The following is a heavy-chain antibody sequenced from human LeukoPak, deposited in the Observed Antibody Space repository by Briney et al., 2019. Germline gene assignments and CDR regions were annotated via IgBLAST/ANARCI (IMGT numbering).Heavy chain of an antibody. CDR3: ATETAVKNYYYYYGMDV. J-gene: IGHJ6*02. V-gene: IGHV1-24*01. CDR2: FDPEDGET. Sequence: GASVKVSCKVSGYTLTELSMHWVRQAPGKGLEWLGGFDPEDGETIYAQKFQGRVTMTEDTSTDTAYMELSSLRSEDTAVYYCATETAVKNYYYYYGMDVWGQGTTVTVSS. CDR1: GYTLTELS. D-gene: IGHD1-14*01.